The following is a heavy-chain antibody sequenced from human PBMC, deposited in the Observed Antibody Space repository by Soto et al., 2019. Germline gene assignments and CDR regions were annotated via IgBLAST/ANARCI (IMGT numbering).Heavy chain of an antibody. V-gene: IGHV1-2*02. Sequence: QVQLVQSGAEVKKPGASVKVSCKASGYTFTGHYMHWVRQAPGGGLEWMGWIGPNSGVTNYAQKCQGRVSMTRDTSINTVYLEVTLLTSDDTAVYFCAREGAVVAAATDFWGQGTLVTVSS. CDR2: IGPNSGVT. CDR1: GYTFTGHY. J-gene: IGHJ4*02. D-gene: IGHD2-15*01. CDR3: AREGAVVAAATDF.